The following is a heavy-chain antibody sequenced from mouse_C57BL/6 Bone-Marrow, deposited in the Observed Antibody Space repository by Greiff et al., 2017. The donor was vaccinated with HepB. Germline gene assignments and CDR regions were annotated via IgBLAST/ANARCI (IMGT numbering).Heavy chain of an antibody. Sequence: VQLQQPGTELVKPGASVKLSCKASGYTFTSYWMHWVKQKPGQGLEWIGNINPSNGGTNYNEKFKSKATLTVDKSSSTAYMQLSSLTSEDSAVYYCEREKVTTGPFDYWGQGTTLTVSS. CDR1: GYTFTSYW. V-gene: IGHV1-53*01. CDR2: INPSNGGT. J-gene: IGHJ2*01. CDR3: EREKVTTGPFDY. D-gene: IGHD2-12*01.